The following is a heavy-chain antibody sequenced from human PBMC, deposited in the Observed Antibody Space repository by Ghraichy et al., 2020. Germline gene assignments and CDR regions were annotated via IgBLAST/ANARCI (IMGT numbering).Heavy chain of an antibody. CDR1: GYTFTNYG. V-gene: IGHV1-18*04. CDR3: ARDVVVPAAIPPRFDP. D-gene: IGHD2-2*02. Sequence: ASVKVSCKASGYTFTNYGISWVRQAPGQGLEWMGWIRAYNGETNYAQKFHDRVTLTRDTSTSTAFMEWRSLRSDDTAVYYCARDVVVPAAIPPRFDPWGQGTLVTVSS. CDR2: IRAYNGET. J-gene: IGHJ5*02.